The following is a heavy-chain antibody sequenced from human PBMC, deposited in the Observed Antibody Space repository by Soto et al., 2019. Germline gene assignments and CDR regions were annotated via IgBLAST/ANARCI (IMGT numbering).Heavy chain of an antibody. V-gene: IGHV3-64*01. CDR2: ISSNGIGT. CDR1: GFTLSSDA. D-gene: IGHD2-21*01. CDR3: ARRDRADYYYMDV. J-gene: IGHJ6*03. Sequence: EVQLVESGGGLAQPGGSLRLSCAASGFTLSSDAMDWVRQAPGKGLDYVSGISSNGIGTYYANSVKGRFTISRDNSKNTVYLQMDSLRPEDMAVYYCARRDRADYYYMDVWGKGTTVTVS.